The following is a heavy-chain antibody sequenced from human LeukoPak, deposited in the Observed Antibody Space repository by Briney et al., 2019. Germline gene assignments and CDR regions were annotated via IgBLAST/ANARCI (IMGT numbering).Heavy chain of an antibody. V-gene: IGHV3-21*01. D-gene: IGHD3-10*01. CDR3: ARDRDYYMDV. Sequence: GGSLRLSCAASGFTFSSYAMSWVRQAPGKGLEWVSSISSSSSYIYYADSVKGRFTISRDNAKNSLYLQMNSLRAEDTAVYYCARDRDYYMDVWGKGTTVTVSS. CDR2: ISSSSSYI. J-gene: IGHJ6*03. CDR1: GFTFSSYA.